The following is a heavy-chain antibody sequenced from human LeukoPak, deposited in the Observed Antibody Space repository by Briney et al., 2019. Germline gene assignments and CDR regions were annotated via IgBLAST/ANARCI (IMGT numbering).Heavy chain of an antibody. V-gene: IGHV3-33*06. CDR2: IWYDGSNK. Sequence: GGSLRLSCAASGFTFSSYGMHWVRQAPGKGLEWVAVIWYDGSNKYYADSVKGRFTISRDNSKNTLYLQMNSPRAEETAVHYCAKVTKRCYDFWSGYLPPYYYMDVWGKGTTVTVSS. CDR3: AKVTKRCYDFWSGYLPPYYYMDV. D-gene: IGHD3-3*01. J-gene: IGHJ6*03. CDR1: GFTFSSYG.